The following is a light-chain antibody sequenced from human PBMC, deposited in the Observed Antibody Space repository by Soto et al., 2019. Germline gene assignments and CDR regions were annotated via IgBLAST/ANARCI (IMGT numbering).Light chain of an antibody. J-gene: IGKJ4*01. Sequence: EIVLAQSPGTLSLSPGERATLSCRASQRVTNSFLAWYQQKPGQAPRLLIYGASRRATGIPDRFSGSGSGTDFTLTISRLEPEDFAVFYCHQYRTSPLTFGGGTKVDIK. CDR1: QRVTNSF. V-gene: IGKV3-20*01. CDR3: HQYRTSPLT. CDR2: GAS.